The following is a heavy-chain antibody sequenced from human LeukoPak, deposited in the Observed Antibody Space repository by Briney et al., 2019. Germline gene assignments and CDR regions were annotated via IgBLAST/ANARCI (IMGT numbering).Heavy chain of an antibody. CDR1: GFTFAGFA. CDR3: ARVVAADGVDY. D-gene: IGHD6-13*01. V-gene: IGHV3-23*01. Sequence: GGSLRLSCAASGFTFAGFAMNWVRQAPGKGLEWVSAIINSGDSTHYADSVKGRFTISRDNSKNTVYLQMNSLRAEDTAVYYCARVVAADGVDYWGQGTLVTVSS. CDR2: IINSGDST. J-gene: IGHJ4*02.